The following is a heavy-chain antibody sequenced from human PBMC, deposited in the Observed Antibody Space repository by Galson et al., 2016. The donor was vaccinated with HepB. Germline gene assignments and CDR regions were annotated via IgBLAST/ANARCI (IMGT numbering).Heavy chain of an antibody. CDR1: EFTFRTYA. Sequence: SLRLSCAASEFTFRTYAMNWVRQAPGKGLEWVSAITGTGSNTYHADSVKGRFTISRDNSKNTLFLQMSSLRAEDTAVFFCAKARAEYCSGVRCYPFDSWGQGTLVTVSS. J-gene: IGHJ4*02. D-gene: IGHD2-15*01. CDR3: AKARAEYCSGVRCYPFDS. CDR2: ITGTGSNT. V-gene: IGHV3-23*01.